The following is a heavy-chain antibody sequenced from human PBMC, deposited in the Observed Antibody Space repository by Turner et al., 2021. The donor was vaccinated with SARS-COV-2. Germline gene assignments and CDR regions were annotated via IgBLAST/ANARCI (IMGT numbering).Heavy chain of an antibody. CDR1: GFTFSRYW. V-gene: IGHV3-7*03. Sequence: EVQLVESGGGLVQSGGSLRLSCAASGFTFSRYWMSWVRQAPGKGLEWVANIKQDGSGKYYVDSVKGQFTFSRDNAKNSLYLQMNSLRAEDTAVYYCSRLHTSSWYFDYWGQGTLVTVSS. CDR3: SRLHTSSWYFDY. J-gene: IGHJ4*02. CDR2: IKQDGSGK. D-gene: IGHD6-13*01.